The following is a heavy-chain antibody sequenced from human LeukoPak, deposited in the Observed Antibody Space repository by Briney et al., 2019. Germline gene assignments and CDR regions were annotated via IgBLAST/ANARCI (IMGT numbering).Heavy chain of an antibody. V-gene: IGHV1-18*01. D-gene: IGHD2-15*01. CDR2: ISAYNGST. CDR3: ARDYLAGSGPGEFDP. CDR1: GYTFTSYG. Sequence: ASVKVSCKASGYTFTSYGISWVRQAPGQGLEWMGWISAYNGSTNYAQKLQGRVTMTTDTSTSTAYMELRSLRSDDTAVYYCARDYLAGSGPGEFDPWGQGTLVTVSS. J-gene: IGHJ5*02.